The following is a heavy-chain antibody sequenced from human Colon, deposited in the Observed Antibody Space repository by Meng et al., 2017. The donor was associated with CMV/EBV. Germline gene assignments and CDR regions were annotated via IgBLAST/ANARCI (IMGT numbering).Heavy chain of an antibody. CDR2: MHTSGTT. Sequence: QVQLQQSCPRLVKPSGTLSLTCSVSGGSISGYYWNWIRQPAGKGLEWIGRMHTSGTTNYNPSLKSRVTVSLDTSKNQVSLKLTSVTAADTAVYYCARDPEDGWAYFDYWGQGALVTVSS. CDR1: GGSISGYY. CDR3: ARDPEDGWAYFDY. V-gene: IGHV4-4*07. D-gene: IGHD5-24*01. J-gene: IGHJ4*02.